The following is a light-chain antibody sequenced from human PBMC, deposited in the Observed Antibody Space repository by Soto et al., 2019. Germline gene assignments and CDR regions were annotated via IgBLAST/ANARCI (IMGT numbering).Light chain of an antibody. J-gene: IGKJ4*01. Sequence: DIQMTQSPSTLSASVGDRVTITCRASQSISSWLAWYQQKPGKAPKLLIYDASSLESGVPSRFSGSGSGTEFTLTITNLQPEDSATYYCQQYKDYPLTFGGGTKVDIK. V-gene: IGKV1-5*01. CDR1: QSISSW. CDR2: DAS. CDR3: QQYKDYPLT.